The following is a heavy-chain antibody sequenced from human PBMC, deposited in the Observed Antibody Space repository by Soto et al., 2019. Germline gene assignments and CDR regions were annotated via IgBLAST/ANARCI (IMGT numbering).Heavy chain of an antibody. D-gene: IGHD2-2*01. CDR2: IYYSGST. J-gene: IGHJ4*02. CDR1: GGSISSGGYY. Sequence: SETLSLTCTVSGGSISSGGYYWSWIRQHPGKGLEWIGYIYYSGSTYYNPSLKSRVTISVDTSKNQFSLKLSSVTAADTAVYYCARGDCSSTSCPFDYWGQGTLVTVSS. CDR3: ARGDCSSTSCPFDY. V-gene: IGHV4-31*03.